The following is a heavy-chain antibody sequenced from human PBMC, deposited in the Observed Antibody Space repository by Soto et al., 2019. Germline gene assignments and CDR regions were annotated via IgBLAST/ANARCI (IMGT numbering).Heavy chain of an antibody. CDR2: INHSGST. CDR3: ATTMVRGVRSGY. CDR1: GGSFSGYY. D-gene: IGHD3-10*01. Sequence: QVQLQQWVAGLLKPSETLSLTCAGYGGSFSGYYWSWIRQPPCKGLEWIGEINHSGSTNYNPSLKSRVTISVDTSKNQFSLKLSSVTSADTAVYYCATTMVRGVRSGYCGQGPLVTVSS. V-gene: IGHV4-34*01. J-gene: IGHJ4*02.